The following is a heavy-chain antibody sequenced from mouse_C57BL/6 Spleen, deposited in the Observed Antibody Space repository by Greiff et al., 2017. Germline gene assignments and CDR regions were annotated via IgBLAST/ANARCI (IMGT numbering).Heavy chain of an antibody. Sequence: EVKLMESGGGLVKPGGSLKLSCAASGFTFSSYAMSWVRQTPEKRLEWVATISDGGSYTYYPENVKGRFTISKDNAKNTLYLQMSHLKSEDTAMYYCARGGAEATVMDYWGQGTSVTVSS. D-gene: IGHD3-2*02. J-gene: IGHJ4*01. V-gene: IGHV5-4*03. CDR3: ARGGAEATVMDY. CDR2: ISDGGSYT. CDR1: GFTFSSYA.